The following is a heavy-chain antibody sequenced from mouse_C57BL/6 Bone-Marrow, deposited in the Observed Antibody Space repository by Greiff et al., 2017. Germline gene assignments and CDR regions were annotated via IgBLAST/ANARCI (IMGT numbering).Heavy chain of an antibody. V-gene: IGHV1-74*01. J-gene: IGHJ2*01. CDR2: IHPSDSDT. D-gene: IGHD1-1*01. CDR3: ARSDTTVVATDY. Sequence: QVQLQQPGAELVKPGASVKVSCKASGYTFTSYWMHWVKQRPGQGLEWIGRIHPSDSDTNYNQKFKGKATLTGDKSSSTAYMQLSSLTSEDSAVYFCARSDTTVVATDYWGQGTTLTVSS. CDR1: GYTFTSYW.